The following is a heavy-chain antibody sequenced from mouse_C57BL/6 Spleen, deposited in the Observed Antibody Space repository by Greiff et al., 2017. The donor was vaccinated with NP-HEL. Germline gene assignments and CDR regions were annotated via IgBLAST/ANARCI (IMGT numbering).Heavy chain of an antibody. D-gene: IGHD2-5*01. CDR1: GYTFTEYT. J-gene: IGHJ2*01. V-gene: IGHV1-62-2*01. CDR2: FYPGSGSI. CDR3: ARHVLGDYSNYDGFDY. Sequence: QVQLQQSGAELVKPGASVKLSCKASGYTFTEYTIHWVKQRSGQGLEWIGWFYPGSGSIKYNEKFKDKATLTADKSSSTVYMELSRLTSEDSAVYFCARHVLGDYSNYDGFDYWGQGTTLTVSS.